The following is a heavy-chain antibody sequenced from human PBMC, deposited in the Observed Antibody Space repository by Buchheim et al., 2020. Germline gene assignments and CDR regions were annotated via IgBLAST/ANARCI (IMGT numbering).Heavy chain of an antibody. J-gene: IGHJ4*02. CDR2: ISFDGTKK. CDR1: GFSFSSYD. CDR3: AKPIVAGGAFDY. Sequence: QEQLVESGGGVVQPGRSLRLSCAASGFSFSSYDMHWVRQAPGKGLEWVAVISFDGTKKYYGDSVKGRVTISRDNSKNTLYLQMNSLRAEDTAVYYCAKPIVAGGAFDYWGQGTL. D-gene: IGHD2-21*01. V-gene: IGHV3-30*18.